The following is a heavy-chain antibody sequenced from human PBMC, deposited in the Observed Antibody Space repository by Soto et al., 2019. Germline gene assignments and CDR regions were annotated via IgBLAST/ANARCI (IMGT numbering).Heavy chain of an antibody. V-gene: IGHV3-30-3*01. CDR1: GFTFSSFV. J-gene: IGHJ4*02. D-gene: IGHD3-3*01. CDR3: AAMHYNFWSGSVDY. CDR2: ISYDGSQK. Sequence: QVQLVESGGGVVQPGRSLRVSCSASGFTFSSFVMHWVRQGPGKGLEWVAIISYDGSQKHYADSVKGRFTISRDNSNKTLFLNMNSLRAEDTAVYYCAAMHYNFWSGSVDYWGQGIEVTVSS.